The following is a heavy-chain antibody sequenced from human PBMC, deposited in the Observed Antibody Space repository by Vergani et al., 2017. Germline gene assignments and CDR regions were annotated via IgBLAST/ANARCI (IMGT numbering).Heavy chain of an antibody. CDR3: ARDKVGAPYVDY. V-gene: IGHV3-23*04. D-gene: IGHD1-26*01. J-gene: IGHJ4*02. CDR2: ISGSGGSA. Sequence: EVQLVESGGGVVRPGGSLRLSCAASGFTFSSYAMSWVRQAPGKGLEWVSAISGSGGSAYYADAVKGRFTIPRDNSKNTLYQQMNSLRAGDTAVYYCARDKVGAPYVDYWGQGTLVTVSS. CDR1: GFTFSSYA.